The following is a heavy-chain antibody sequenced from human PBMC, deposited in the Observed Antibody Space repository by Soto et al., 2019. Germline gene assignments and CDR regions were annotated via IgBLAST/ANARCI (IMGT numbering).Heavy chain of an antibody. D-gene: IGHD6-13*01. V-gene: IGHV4-4*02. CDR2: TFHTGTT. CDR3: ARARIAPRMFDS. J-gene: IGHJ4*02. Sequence: SETLSLTCAVSGDSITSSHYWNWVRQSPGKGLEWIGETFHTGTTNYNPSLESRVIISVDTSTNQFSLKLTSVTAADTAVYYCARARIAPRMFDSWGQGTLVTVSS. CDR1: GDSITSSHY.